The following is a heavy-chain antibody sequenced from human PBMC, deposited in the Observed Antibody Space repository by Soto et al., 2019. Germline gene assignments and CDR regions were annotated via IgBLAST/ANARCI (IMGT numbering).Heavy chain of an antibody. CDR1: GYFFTNYW. Sequence: GESLTISCKVSGYFFTNYWSGWVRQMPGKGLERIGFIYSGDSDTRYSPSFQGQATISADKTITTAYLQWGSLKASSPAMHYWASHGPYFGDSEVFCDWGQGTLVTVSS. V-gene: IGHV5-51*01. J-gene: IGHJ4*02. D-gene: IGHD4-17*01. CDR3: ASHGPYFGDSEVFCD. CDR2: IYSGDSDT.